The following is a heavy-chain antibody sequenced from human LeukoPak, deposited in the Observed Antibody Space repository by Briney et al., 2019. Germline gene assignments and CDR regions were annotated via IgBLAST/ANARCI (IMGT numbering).Heavy chain of an antibody. J-gene: IGHJ6*03. D-gene: IGHD3-10*01. CDR1: GFTFSNAW. Sequence: KTGGSLRLSCAAPGFTFSNAWMSWVRQAPGKGLEWVGRIKSKTDGGTTDYAAPVKGRFTISRDDSKNTLYLQMNSLKTEDTAVYYCTTFLWFGRDAFYYYYMDVWGKGTTVTVSS. V-gene: IGHV3-15*01. CDR3: TTFLWFGRDAFYYYYMDV. CDR2: IKSKTDGGTT.